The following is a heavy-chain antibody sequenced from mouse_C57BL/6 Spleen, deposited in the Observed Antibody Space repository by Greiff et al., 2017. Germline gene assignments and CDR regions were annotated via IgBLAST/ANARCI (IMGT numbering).Heavy chain of an antibody. D-gene: IGHD1-1*01. CDR1: GYTFTGYW. J-gene: IGHJ2*01. CDR3: ARVGLFTTVVAHFDY. Sequence: VQLQQSGAELMKPGASVKLSCKATGYTFTGYWIEWVKQRPGHGLEWIGEILPGSGSTNYNEKFKGKATFTADTSSNTAYMQLSSLPTEDSAIYYCARVGLFTTVVAHFDYWGQGTTLTVSS. V-gene: IGHV1-9*01. CDR2: ILPGSGST.